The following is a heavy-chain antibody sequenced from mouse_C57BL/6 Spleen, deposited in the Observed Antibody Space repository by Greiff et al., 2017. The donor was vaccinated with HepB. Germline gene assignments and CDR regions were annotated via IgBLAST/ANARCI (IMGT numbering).Heavy chain of an antibody. CDR1: GYTFTDYY. D-gene: IGHD2-5*01. CDR3: ARWTYYSNEGAMDY. CDR2: INPNNGGT. V-gene: IGHV1-26*01. Sequence: VQLQQSGPELVKPGASVKISCKASGYTFTDYYMNWVKQSHGKSLEWIGDINPNNGGTSYNQKFKGKATLTVDKSSSTAYMELRSLTSEDSAVYYCARWTYYSNEGAMDYWGQGTSVTVSS. J-gene: IGHJ4*01.